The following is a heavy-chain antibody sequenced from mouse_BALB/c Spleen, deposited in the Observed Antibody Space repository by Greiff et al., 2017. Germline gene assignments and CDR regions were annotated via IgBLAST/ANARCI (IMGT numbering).Heavy chain of an antibody. CDR3: ARQGGRYDYAMDY. V-gene: IGHV5-12-2*01. CDR2: ISNGGGST. CDR1: GFTFSSYT. D-gene: IGHD2-3*01. J-gene: IGHJ4*01. Sequence: EVHLVESGGGLVQPGGSLKLSCAASGFTFSSYTMSWVRQTPEKRLEWVAYISNGGGSTYYPDTVKGRFTISRDNAKNTLYLQMSSLKSEDTAMYYCARQGGRYDYAMDYWGQGTSVTVSS.